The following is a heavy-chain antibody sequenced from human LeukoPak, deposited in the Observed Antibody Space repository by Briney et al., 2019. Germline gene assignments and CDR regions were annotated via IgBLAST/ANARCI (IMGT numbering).Heavy chain of an antibody. CDR2: IRYDGSNK. CDR3: AKDGVRLTTVTLNWFDP. V-gene: IGHV3-30*02. Sequence: GRSLRLSCAASGFTFSSYGMHWVRQAPGKGLEWVAFIRYDGSNKYYADSVKGRFTISRDDSKNTLYLQMNSLRAEDTAVYYCAKDGVRLTTVTLNWFDPWGQGTLVTVSS. CDR1: GFTFSSYG. J-gene: IGHJ5*02. D-gene: IGHD4-17*01.